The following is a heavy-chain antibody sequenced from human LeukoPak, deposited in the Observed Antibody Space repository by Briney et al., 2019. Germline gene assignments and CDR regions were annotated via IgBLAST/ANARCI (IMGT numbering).Heavy chain of an antibody. CDR1: GYXFTRYY. D-gene: IGHD5-12*01. V-gene: IGHV1-46*01. Sequence: GASVKVSCEASGYXFTRYYIHWVRQAPGQGLEWMGIINPSGGSTSYAQKFQGRVTVTRDTSTSTVYMELSSLRSEDTAVYYCARAGGYSGSDYWGQGTLVTVSS. J-gene: IGHJ4*02. CDR3: ARAGGYSGSDY. CDR2: INPSGGST.